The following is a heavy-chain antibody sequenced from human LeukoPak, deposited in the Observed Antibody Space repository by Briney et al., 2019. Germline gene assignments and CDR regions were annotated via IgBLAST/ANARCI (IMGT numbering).Heavy chain of an antibody. Sequence: GGSLRLSCAASGFTFSSYSMNWVRQAPGKGREWVSSISSSSSYIYYADSVKGRFTISRDNAKNSLYMQMNSLRAEDTAVYYCARECVDTAMDEAFDIWGQGTMVTVSS. V-gene: IGHV3-21*01. CDR2: ISSSSSYI. D-gene: IGHD5-18*01. CDR1: GFTFSSYS. CDR3: ARECVDTAMDEAFDI. J-gene: IGHJ3*02.